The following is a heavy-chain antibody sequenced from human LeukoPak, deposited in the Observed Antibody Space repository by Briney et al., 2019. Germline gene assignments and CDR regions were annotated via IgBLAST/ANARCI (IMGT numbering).Heavy chain of an antibody. CDR3: APRPLLRYCSSPSCYDFDY. J-gene: IGHJ4*02. D-gene: IGHD2-2*01. Sequence: ASVKVSCKVSGYTLTKLSMHWVRQAPGKGLEWMGGIDPKDGETSYAQKFQGRVTMTKETSTDKDYMELSSLRSDDTAVYYCAPRPLLRYCSSPSCYDFDYWGQGTLVTVSS. CDR2: IDPKDGET. CDR1: GYTLTKLS. V-gene: IGHV1-24*01.